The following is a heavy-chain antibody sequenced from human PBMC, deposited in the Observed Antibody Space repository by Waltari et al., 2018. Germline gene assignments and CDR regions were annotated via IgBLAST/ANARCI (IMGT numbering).Heavy chain of an antibody. CDR3: ARGQIVVVTATNAPFDY. V-gene: IGHV4-34*01. CDR2: INHSGST. D-gene: IGHD2-21*02. CDR1: GGAFSGYH. Sequence: QVQLQQWGAGLLKPSETQSLTCAVSGGAFSGYHWSWIRPPPGKGLEWIGEINHSGSTNYNPSLKSRVTISVDTSKNQFSLKLSSVTAADTAVYYCARGQIVVVTATNAPFDYWGQGTLVTVSS. J-gene: IGHJ4*02.